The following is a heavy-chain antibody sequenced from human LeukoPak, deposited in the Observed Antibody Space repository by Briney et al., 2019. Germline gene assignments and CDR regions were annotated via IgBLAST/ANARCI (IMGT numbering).Heavy chain of an antibody. J-gene: IGHJ4*02. D-gene: IGHD5-18*01. V-gene: IGHV4-59*01. Sequence: SETLSLTCTVSGGSISSYYWSWIRQPPGKGLEWIGYIYYSGSTNYNPSLKSRVTISVDTSKNQFSLKLSSVTAADTAVYYCARSDTAMAYYFDDWGQGTLVTVSS. CDR3: ARSDTAMAYYFDD. CDR2: IYYSGST. CDR1: GGSISSYY.